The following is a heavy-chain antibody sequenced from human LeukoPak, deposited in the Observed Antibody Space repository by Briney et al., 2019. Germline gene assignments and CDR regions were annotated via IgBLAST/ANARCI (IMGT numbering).Heavy chain of an antibody. CDR1: GFTFSSYW. J-gene: IGHJ4*02. Sequence: PGGSLRLSCAASGFTFSSYWMHWVRQAPGKGLEWVSVIYSGGSTHYADSVKGRFTISRDTSKNTLYLQMNSLRAEDTAVYYCARNVPPHLLFDYWGQGTLVTVSS. D-gene: IGHD3-10*02. CDR2: IYSGGST. CDR3: ARNVPPHLLFDY. V-gene: IGHV3-66*01.